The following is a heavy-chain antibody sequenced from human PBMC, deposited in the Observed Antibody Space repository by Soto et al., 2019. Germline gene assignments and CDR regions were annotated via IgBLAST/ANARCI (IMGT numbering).Heavy chain of an antibody. CDR3: ARPFGSSYVMDV. Sequence: GESLKISCKGSGYSFSNYWIGWVRQMPGKGLEWMWIIYPGDSETRYSPSFQGQVTISVDKTINTAYLQWSSLKASDTAMYYCARPFGSSYVMDVWGQGTTVTVS. J-gene: IGHJ6*02. CDR1: GYSFSNYW. CDR2: IYPGDSET. V-gene: IGHV5-51*01. D-gene: IGHD6-6*01.